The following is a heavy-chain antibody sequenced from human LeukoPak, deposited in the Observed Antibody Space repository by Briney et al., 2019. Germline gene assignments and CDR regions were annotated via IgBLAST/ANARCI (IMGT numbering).Heavy chain of an antibody. J-gene: IGHJ2*01. V-gene: IGHV4-39*07. Sequence: SETLSLTCTVSGGSISSSSYYWGWIRQPPGKGLEWIGSIYYSGSTYYNPSLKSRVTISVDTSKNQFSLKLSSVTAADTAVYYCARGDSSAPTAYFDLWGRGTLVTVSS. CDR1: GGSISSSSYY. CDR3: ARGDSSAPTAYFDL. D-gene: IGHD3-22*01. CDR2: IYYSGST.